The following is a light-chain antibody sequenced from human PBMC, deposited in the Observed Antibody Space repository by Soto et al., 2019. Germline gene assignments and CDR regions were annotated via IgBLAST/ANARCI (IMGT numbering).Light chain of an antibody. V-gene: IGLV2-14*01. CDR1: SSDVGAYIY. CDR2: EVT. CDR3: CSYTSSRTYV. Sequence: QSVLTQPASVSGSPGQSITISCTGTSSDVGAYIYVSWYQHHPGKAPKVMIYEVTNRPSGVSDRFSGSKSGNTASLTISGLQAEDEADYYCCSYTSSRTYVFGTGPKVTVL. J-gene: IGLJ1*01.